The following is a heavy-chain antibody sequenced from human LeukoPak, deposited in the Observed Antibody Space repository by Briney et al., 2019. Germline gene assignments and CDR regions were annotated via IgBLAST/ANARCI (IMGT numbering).Heavy chain of an antibody. D-gene: IGHD3-22*01. J-gene: IGHJ6*02. Sequence: SETLSLTCAVYGGSFSGYYWSWIRQPPEKGLEWIGEINHSGSTNYNPSLKSRVTISADTSKSQFSLKLSSVTAADTAVYYCARVTRVTMIVAVITGLAMDVWGQGTTVIVSS. CDR3: ARVTRVTMIVAVITGLAMDV. CDR2: INHSGST. V-gene: IGHV4-34*01. CDR1: GGSFSGYY.